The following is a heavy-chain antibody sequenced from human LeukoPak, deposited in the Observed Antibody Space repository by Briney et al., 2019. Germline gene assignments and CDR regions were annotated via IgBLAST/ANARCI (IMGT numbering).Heavy chain of an antibody. CDR3: ARAVWIGEGFFDY. J-gene: IGHJ4*02. D-gene: IGHD3-10*01. CDR1: GFIFSDYY. Sequence: GGSLRLSCAASGFIFSDYYMNWIRQAPGKGLEWISHIRSSGSTIYYADSMKGRFIITRNNTKKSLYLQMNSLIADQTAVYYSARAVWIGEGFFDYWGQGNPVTVSS. CDR2: IRSSGSTI. V-gene: IGHV3-11*04.